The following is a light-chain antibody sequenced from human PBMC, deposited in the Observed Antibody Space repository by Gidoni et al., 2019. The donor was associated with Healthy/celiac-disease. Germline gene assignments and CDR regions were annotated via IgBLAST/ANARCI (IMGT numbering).Light chain of an antibody. CDR1: QSVSSN. J-gene: IGKJ1*01. Sequence: EIVLTQSPATLPVSPGERATLSCRASQSVSSNLAWYQQKHGQAPRPLIYGASTRATGIPARFSGSGSGTEFTLTISSLQSEDFAVYYCQQYNNWPPWTFGQGTKVEIK. CDR2: GAS. V-gene: IGKV3-15*01. CDR3: QQYNNWPPWT.